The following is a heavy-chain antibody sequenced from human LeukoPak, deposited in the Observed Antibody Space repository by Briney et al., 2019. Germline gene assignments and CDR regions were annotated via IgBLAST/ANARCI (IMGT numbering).Heavy chain of an antibody. J-gene: IGHJ4*02. V-gene: IGHV1-18*01. CDR2: ISIHNGHT. CDR1: GYIFTNYG. Sequence: ASVKVSCEASGYIFTNYGISWVRQAPGQGLEWMGWISIHNGHTNYAQKLQGRVTMSTDTSTSTAYMELRSLRSGDTAVYYCARVQPHRIHYDNRAYPTHNDYWGQGTLVTVSS. CDR3: ARVQPHRIHYDNRAYPTHNDY. D-gene: IGHD3-22*01.